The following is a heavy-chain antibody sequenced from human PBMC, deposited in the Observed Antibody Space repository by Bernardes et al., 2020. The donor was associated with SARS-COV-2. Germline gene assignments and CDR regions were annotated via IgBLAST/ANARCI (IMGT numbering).Heavy chain of an antibody. CDR2: IYWDDDR. CDR3: ARGFYYGSESFYTRYFDY. J-gene: IGHJ4*02. D-gene: IGHD3-10*01. CDR1: GFSLSTNGVA. V-gene: IGHV2-5*02. Sequence: SGPTLVKPTQTLTLTCAFSGFSLSTNGVAVGWIRQPPGKALEWLALIYWDDDRRYSPSLKSRLTVTKDTSKNQVVLTLTNMDPVDTGTYYCARGFYYGSESFYTRYFDYWGLGTVVTVSS.